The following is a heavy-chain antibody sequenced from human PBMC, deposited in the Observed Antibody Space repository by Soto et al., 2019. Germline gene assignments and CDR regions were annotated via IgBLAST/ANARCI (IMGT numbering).Heavy chain of an antibody. J-gene: IGHJ6*02. V-gene: IGHV3-23*01. Sequence: LGLSCAASGFTFSSYAMSWVRQAPGKGLEWVSAISGSGGSTYYADSVKGRFTISRDNSKNTLYLQMNSLRAEDTAVYYCAKDTAPSSSSSNYYYYGMDVWGQGTTVTV. CDR1: GFTFSSYA. CDR2: ISGSGGST. D-gene: IGHD6-6*01. CDR3: AKDTAPSSSSSNYYYYGMDV.